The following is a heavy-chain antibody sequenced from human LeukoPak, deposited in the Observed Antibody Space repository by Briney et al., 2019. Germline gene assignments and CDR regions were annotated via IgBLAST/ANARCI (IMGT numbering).Heavy chain of an antibody. Sequence: ASVKVSCKASGYTFTSYGISWVRQAPGQGLEWMGWISAYNGNTNYAQKLQGRVTMTTDTSTSTAYMELRSLRSDDTAVYYCAREKVGIVGPYGMDVWGQGTTVTVSS. J-gene: IGHJ6*02. CDR3: AREKVGIVGPYGMDV. CDR1: GYTFTSYG. D-gene: IGHD1-26*01. CDR2: ISAYNGNT. V-gene: IGHV1-18*01.